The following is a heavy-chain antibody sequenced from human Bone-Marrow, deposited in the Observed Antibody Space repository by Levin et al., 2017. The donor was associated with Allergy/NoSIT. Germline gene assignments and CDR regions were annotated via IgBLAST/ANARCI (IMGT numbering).Heavy chain of an antibody. V-gene: IGHV3-23*01. D-gene: IGHD3-16*01. Sequence: GGSLRLSCAASGFIFPNYGMTWVRQAPGKGLEWVSAISMSGSSTDYADSVQGRFTISRDNRRDTLYLQMNSLRPEDTALYFGVRGSTAPDYWGQGTLVTVSS. CDR2: ISMSGSST. J-gene: IGHJ4*02. CDR3: VRGSTAPDY. CDR1: GFIFPNYG.